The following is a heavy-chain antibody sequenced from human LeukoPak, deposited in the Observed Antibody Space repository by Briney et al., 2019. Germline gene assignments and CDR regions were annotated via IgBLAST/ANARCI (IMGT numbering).Heavy chain of an antibody. J-gene: IGHJ4*02. Sequence: GGSLRLSCVASGFTFSRYAMHWVRQAPGKGLEWVAVISFDGSNKYYADSVKGRFTISRDNSENTLYLQMNSLRVEDTAVYYCARDSAYGDYFIDYWGQGTLVTVSS. CDR2: ISFDGSNK. D-gene: IGHD4-17*01. CDR3: ARDSAYGDYFIDY. V-gene: IGHV3-30-3*01. CDR1: GFTFSRYA.